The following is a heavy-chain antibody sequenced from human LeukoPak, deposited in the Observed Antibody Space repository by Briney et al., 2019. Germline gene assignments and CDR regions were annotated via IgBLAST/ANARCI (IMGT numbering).Heavy chain of an antibody. CDR2: ISFSGTNT. D-gene: IGHD6-13*01. CDR1: GFTFSSYA. J-gene: IGHJ4*02. V-gene: IGHV3-21*01. CDR3: ARDRVWTVVY. Sequence: PGGSLRLSCAASGFTFSSYAMSWVRQAPGKGLEWVSAISFSGTNTYYADSVKGRFTISRDNAKNSLSLQMNSLRAEDTAVYYCARDRVWTVVYWGQGTLVTVSS.